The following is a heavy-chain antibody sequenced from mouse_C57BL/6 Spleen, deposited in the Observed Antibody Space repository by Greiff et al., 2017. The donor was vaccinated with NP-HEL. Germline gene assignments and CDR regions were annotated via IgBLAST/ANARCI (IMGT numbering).Heavy chain of an antibody. CDR1: GYTFTSYW. Sequence: QVQLQQPGAELVMPGASVKLSCKASGYTFTSYWMHWVKQRPGQGLEWIGEIDPSASYTNYNQKFKGKSTLTVDKSSSTAYMQLSSLTSEDSAVYYCARAPTGSSGPWFAYWGQGTLVTVSA. D-gene: IGHD3-2*02. J-gene: IGHJ3*01. CDR3: ARAPTGSSGPWFAY. V-gene: IGHV1-69*01. CDR2: IDPSASYT.